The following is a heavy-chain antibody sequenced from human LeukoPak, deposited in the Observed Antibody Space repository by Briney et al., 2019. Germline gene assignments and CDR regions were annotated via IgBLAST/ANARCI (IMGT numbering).Heavy chain of an antibody. Sequence: ASVKVSCKASGYTFNSQGMNWVRQAPGQGLEWMGIINPSGGSTSYAQKFQGRVTMTRDMSTSTVYMELSSLRSEDTAVYYCARGTYYYDGSGQMDVWGKGTTVTISS. CDR1: GYTFNSQG. J-gene: IGHJ6*04. CDR3: ARGTYYYDGSGQMDV. V-gene: IGHV1-46*02. CDR2: INPSGGST. D-gene: IGHD3-22*01.